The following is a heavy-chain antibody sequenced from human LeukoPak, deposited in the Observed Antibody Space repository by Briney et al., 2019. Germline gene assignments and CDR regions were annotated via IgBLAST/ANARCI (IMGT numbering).Heavy chain of an antibody. D-gene: IGHD4-17*01. J-gene: IGHJ3*01. CDR2: SSSGGSNP. Sequence: GGSLRLSCAASGFTFSKYALVWVRQAPGKGLEWVSASSSGGSNPLYADAVKGRFTISRDNSKNTLYLQMNSPRAEDTAVYYCGRDPNGDYVGAFEFWGRGTMVIVSS. CDR3: GRDPNGDYVGAFEF. V-gene: IGHV3-23*01. CDR1: GFTFSKYA.